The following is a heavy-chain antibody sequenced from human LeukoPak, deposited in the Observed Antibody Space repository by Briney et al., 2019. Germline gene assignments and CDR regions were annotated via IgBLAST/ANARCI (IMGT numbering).Heavy chain of an antibody. V-gene: IGHV1-46*01. CDR2: INPSGGST. Sequence: ASVKVSCEASGYTFTSYYMHWVRQAPGQGLEWMGIINPSGGSTSYAQKFQGRVTMTRDTSTSTVYMELSSLRSEDTAVYYCASTYYDILTGYYSPFDYWGQGTLVTVSS. D-gene: IGHD3-9*01. CDR1: GYTFTSYY. J-gene: IGHJ4*02. CDR3: ASTYYDILTGYYSPFDY.